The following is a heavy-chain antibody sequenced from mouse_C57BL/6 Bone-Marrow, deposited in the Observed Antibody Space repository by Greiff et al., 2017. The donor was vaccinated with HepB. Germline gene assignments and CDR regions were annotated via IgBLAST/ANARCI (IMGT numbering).Heavy chain of an antibody. V-gene: IGHV1-72*01. D-gene: IGHD1-1*01. CDR3: AIPLLLRYYAMDY. CDR1: GYTFTSYW. CDR2: IDPNSGGT. J-gene: IGHJ4*01. Sequence: QVQLQQPGAELVKPGASVKLSCKASGYTFTSYWMHWVKQRPGRGLEWIGRIDPNSGGTKYNEKLKSKATLTVDKPTSTAYMQLSSLTSEDSAVYYCAIPLLLRYYAMDYWGQGTSVTVSS.